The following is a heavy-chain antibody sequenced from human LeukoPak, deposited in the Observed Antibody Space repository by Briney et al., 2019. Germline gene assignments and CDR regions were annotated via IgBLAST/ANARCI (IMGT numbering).Heavy chain of an antibody. CDR3: ARGSGPGSIDY. CDR1: GYSISSGYY. Sequence: PSETLSLTCTVSGYSISSGYYWGWIRQPPGKGLERIGSIYHSGSTYYNPSLKSRVTISVDTSKNQFSLKLSSVTAADTAVYYCARGSGPGSIDYWGQGTLVTVSS. J-gene: IGHJ4*02. D-gene: IGHD3-3*01. CDR2: IYHSGST. V-gene: IGHV4-38-2*02.